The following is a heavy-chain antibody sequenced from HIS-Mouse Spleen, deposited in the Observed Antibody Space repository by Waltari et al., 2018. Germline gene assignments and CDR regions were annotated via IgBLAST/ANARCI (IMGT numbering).Heavy chain of an antibody. CDR1: AGSISSSSHQ. CDR3: AREIPYSSSWYDWYFDL. V-gene: IGHV4-39*07. Sequence: QLQLQESGPGLVKSSETLSLSCTGSAGSISSSSHQWARIRQPPVKGLEWIGSIYYSGSTYYNPSLKSRVTISVDTSKNQFSLKLSSVTAADTAVYYCAREIPYSSSWYDWYFDLWGRGTLVTVSS. J-gene: IGHJ2*01. CDR2: IYYSGST. D-gene: IGHD6-13*01.